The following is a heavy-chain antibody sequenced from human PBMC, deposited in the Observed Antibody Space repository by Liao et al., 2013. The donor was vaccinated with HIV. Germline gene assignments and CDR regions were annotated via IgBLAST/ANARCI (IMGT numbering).Heavy chain of an antibody. CDR3: ARGGGGFDI. V-gene: IGHV4-30-4*08. Sequence: QVQLQVSSPGLVKPSQTLSLTCTVSGGSMNSGDYYWSWIRQAPGKGLEWIGYIYESGFTDYNPSLKSRLTISEDTSKDQFSLRLTSVTAADTAVYYCARGGGGFDIWGQGKVVIVSS. J-gene: IGHJ3*02. CDR2: IYESGFT. CDR1: GGSMNSGDYY.